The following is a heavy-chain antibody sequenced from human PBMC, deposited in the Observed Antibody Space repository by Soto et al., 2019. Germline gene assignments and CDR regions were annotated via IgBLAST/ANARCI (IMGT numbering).Heavy chain of an antibody. Sequence: QVQLQESGPGLVKPSGTLSLTCIVSGDSIISFSHWWSWVRQPPGKGLEWIGEIHHTGRTNYNPSLRSRVTMSVDNSTPHFSLMLNSLTDADTVVYYCARGRAYIWRDWGRGSLVIVSS. CDR3: ARGRAYIWRD. J-gene: IGHJ4*02. CDR2: IHHTGRT. D-gene: IGHD3-16*01. V-gene: IGHV4-4*02. CDR1: GDSIISFSHW.